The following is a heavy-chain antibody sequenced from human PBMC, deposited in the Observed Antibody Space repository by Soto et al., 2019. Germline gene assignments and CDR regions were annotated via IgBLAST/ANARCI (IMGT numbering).Heavy chain of an antibody. CDR2: ISSSSSYI. Sequence: GGSLRLSCAASGFTFSSYSMNWVRQAPGKGLEWVSSISSSSSYIYYADSVKGRFTISRDNAKNSLYLQMNSLRAEDTAVYYCARDQGGYDFIDYYYGMDVWGQGTTVTVS. CDR1: GFTFSSYS. CDR3: ARDQGGYDFIDYYYGMDV. V-gene: IGHV3-21*01. D-gene: IGHD5-12*01. J-gene: IGHJ6*02.